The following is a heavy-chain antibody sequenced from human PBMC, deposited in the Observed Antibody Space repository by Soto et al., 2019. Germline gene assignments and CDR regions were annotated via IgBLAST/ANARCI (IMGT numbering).Heavy chain of an antibody. CDR1: GFTFSTYT. V-gene: IGHV3-23*01. D-gene: IGHD2-2*01. CDR2: ISGSGGSP. Sequence: GGSLRLACAASGFTFSTYTMSWVRQAPGKGLEWVSVISGSGGSPSYADSVQGRFTISRDNPKNTLYLQMNRLRAEDTAMYYCAKARCSTTNCYVPYYWGQGTLVTGSS. J-gene: IGHJ4*01. CDR3: AKARCSTTNCYVPYY.